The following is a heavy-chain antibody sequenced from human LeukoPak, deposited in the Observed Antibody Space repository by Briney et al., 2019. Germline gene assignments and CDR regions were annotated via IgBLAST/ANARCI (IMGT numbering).Heavy chain of an antibody. Sequence: PSETLSLTCTVSGGSISSYYWSWIRQPPGKGLEWIGYIYYSGSTNYNPSLKSRVTISVDTSKNQSSLKLSSVTAADTAVYYCARQEVPAAPIDYWGQGTLVTVSS. J-gene: IGHJ4*02. CDR1: GGSISSYY. CDR2: IYYSGST. D-gene: IGHD2-2*01. V-gene: IGHV4-59*08. CDR3: ARQEVPAAPIDY.